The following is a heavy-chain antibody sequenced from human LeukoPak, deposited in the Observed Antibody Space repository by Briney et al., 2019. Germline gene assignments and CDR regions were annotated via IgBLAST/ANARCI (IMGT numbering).Heavy chain of an antibody. CDR1: GFTFSSYA. V-gene: IGHV3-30-3*01. CDR3: ARSGIAAAGTSDY. D-gene: IGHD6-13*01. Sequence: GGSLRLSCAASGFTFSSYAMPWVRQAPGQGLEGVAVISYDGSNKYYADSVKGRFTISRDNSKNTLYLQMNSLRAEDTAVYYCARSGIAAAGTSDYWGQGTLVTVSS. J-gene: IGHJ4*02. CDR2: ISYDGSNK.